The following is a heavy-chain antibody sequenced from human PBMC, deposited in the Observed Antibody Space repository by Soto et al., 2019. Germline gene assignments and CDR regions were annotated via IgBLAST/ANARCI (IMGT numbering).Heavy chain of an antibody. D-gene: IGHD3-16*02. J-gene: IGHJ4*02. CDR3: ARTPPAGYRPCAY. CDR1: GFTVSSNY. Sequence: EVQLVESGGGLVQPGGSLRLSCAASGFTVSSNYMSWVRQAPGKGLEWVSVIYSGGSTYYADSVKGRFTISRDNSKNTLYLQMNSLRAEDTAVYYCARTPPAGYRPCAYWGQGTLVTVSS. CDR2: IYSGGST. V-gene: IGHV3-66*01.